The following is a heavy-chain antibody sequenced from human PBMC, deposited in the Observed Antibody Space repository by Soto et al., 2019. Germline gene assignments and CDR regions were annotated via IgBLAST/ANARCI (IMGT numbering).Heavy chain of an antibody. Sequence: ASVISCKVSGYTLTELSMHWVRQAPGKGLEWMGGFDPEDGETIYAQKFQGRVTMTEDTSTDTAYMELSSLRSEDTAVYYCAPVHDSSGNWFDPWGQGTLVTVSS. J-gene: IGHJ5*02. CDR3: APVHDSSGNWFDP. D-gene: IGHD3-22*01. CDR2: FDPEDGET. CDR1: GYTLTELS. V-gene: IGHV1-24*01.